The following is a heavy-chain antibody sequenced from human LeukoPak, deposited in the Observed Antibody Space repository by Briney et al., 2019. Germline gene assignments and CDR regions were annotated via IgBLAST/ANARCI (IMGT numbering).Heavy chain of an antibody. CDR2: INPNSGGT. CDR3: ARQFGDSSPTDY. D-gene: IGHD6-13*01. Sequence: ASVKVSCKASGYTLTGYYMHWVRQAPGQGLEWMGWINPNSGGTNYAQKFQGRVTMTRDTSISTAYMELSRLRSDDTAVYYCARQFGDSSPTDYWGQGTLVTVSS. V-gene: IGHV1-2*02. CDR1: GYTLTGYY. J-gene: IGHJ4*02.